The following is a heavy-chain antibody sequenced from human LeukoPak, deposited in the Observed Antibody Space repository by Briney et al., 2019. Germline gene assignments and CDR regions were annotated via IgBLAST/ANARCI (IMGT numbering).Heavy chain of an antibody. J-gene: IGHJ3*02. CDR3: ARSLAFDI. Sequence: GGSLRLSCAASGFTFNTYSMNWVRQAPGKGLEWVSYISSGSVTIYYADSVKGRFTITRDNAENSLFLHMNSLRDEGTAVYYCARSLAFDIWGQGTVVSVSS. CDR1: GFTFNTYS. CDR2: ISSGSVTI. V-gene: IGHV3-48*02. D-gene: IGHD3-16*01.